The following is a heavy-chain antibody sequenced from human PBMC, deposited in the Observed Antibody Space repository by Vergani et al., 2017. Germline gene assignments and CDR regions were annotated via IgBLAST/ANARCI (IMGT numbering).Heavy chain of an antibody. CDR1: GDSITNGGFS. Sequence: QLQLQESGSGLVKPSQTLSLTCAVSGDSITNGGFSWNWIRQPPGKGPEWIGYIFPSGTSDYNPSLKNRVFISLDKSKNQFSLWVNSVTAADTAVYFCARASLRALVGYYYYMDVWGKGKTVVVSS. J-gene: IGHJ6*03. V-gene: IGHV4-30-2*01. D-gene: IGHD3-16*02. CDR3: ARASLRALVGYYYYMDV. CDR2: IFPSGTS.